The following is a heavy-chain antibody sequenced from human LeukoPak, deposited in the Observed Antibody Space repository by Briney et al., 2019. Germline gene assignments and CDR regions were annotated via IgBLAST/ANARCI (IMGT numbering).Heavy chain of an antibody. V-gene: IGHV4-31*03. CDR2: IHNSGDT. CDR1: GDSVNNGGYH. Sequence: SETLSLTCTVSGDSVNNGGYHWTWVRQHPGKGLEWIGYIHNSGDTSYNPSLKSRVSVSLDTSQNQFSLSLHSVTAADTAVYYCVRDFTKTASPDAFDFWGQGTLVIVSS. D-gene: IGHD1-1*01. CDR3: VRDFTKTASPDAFDF. J-gene: IGHJ3*01.